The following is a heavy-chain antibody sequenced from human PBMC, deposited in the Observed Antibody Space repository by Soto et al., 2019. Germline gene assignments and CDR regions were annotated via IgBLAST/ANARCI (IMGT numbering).Heavy chain of an antibody. CDR1: GGTFSSYD. CDR2: IIPNFGTT. D-gene: IGHD3-10*01. V-gene: IGHV1-69*05. J-gene: IGHJ4*02. Sequence: SVKVSCKASGGTFSSYDISWVLQAPGQGLEWMGGIIPNFGTTNYAQKFQGRVTITTDASTSTAYMELNRLRPDDTAVYYCAREAAEMAASGGSWGQGTRVTVSS. CDR3: AREAAEMAASGGS.